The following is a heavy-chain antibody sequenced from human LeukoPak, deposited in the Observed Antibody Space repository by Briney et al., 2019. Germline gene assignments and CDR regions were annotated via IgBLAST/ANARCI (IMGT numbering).Heavy chain of an antibody. CDR1: EYTFTGYY. Sequence: ASVKVSCKASEYTFTGYYMHWVRQAPGQGLEWMGWINPNSGGTNYAQKFQGRVTMTRDTSISTAYMELSRLRSDDTAVYYCARDRGYSAGDYYFDYWGQGTLVTVSS. D-gene: IGHD4-23*01. CDR2: INPNSGGT. V-gene: IGHV1-2*02. CDR3: ARDRGYSAGDYYFDY. J-gene: IGHJ4*02.